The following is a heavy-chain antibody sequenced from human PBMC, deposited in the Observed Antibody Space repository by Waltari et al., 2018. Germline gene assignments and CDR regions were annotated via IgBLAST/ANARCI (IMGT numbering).Heavy chain of an antibody. CDR1: GGSISSHY. CDR2: IYYSGST. D-gene: IGHD3-3*01. CDR3: ARGRTYYDFWSGYYPGYFDY. Sequence: QVQLQESGPGLVKPSETLSLTCTVSGGSISSHYWSWIRQPPGKGLEWIGYIYYSGSTNCHPSLKSRVTITVDTSKNQFSLKLSSVTAADTAVYYCARGRTYYDFWSGYYPGYFDYWGQGTLVTVSS. J-gene: IGHJ4*02. V-gene: IGHV4-59*11.